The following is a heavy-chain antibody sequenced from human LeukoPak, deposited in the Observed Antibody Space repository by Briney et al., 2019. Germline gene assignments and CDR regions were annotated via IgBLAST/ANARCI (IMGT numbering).Heavy chain of an antibody. J-gene: IGHJ4*02. D-gene: IGHD3-10*01. CDR2: ISSSSSYI. CDR1: GFTFSSYS. V-gene: IGHV3-21*01. CDR3: ARDFDPLQGNDY. Sequence: GGSLRLSCAASGFTFSSYSMNWVRQAPGKGLEWVSSISSSSSYIYYADSVKGRFTISRDNAKNSLYLQMNSLRAEDTAVYYCARDFDPLQGNDYWGPGTLVTVSS.